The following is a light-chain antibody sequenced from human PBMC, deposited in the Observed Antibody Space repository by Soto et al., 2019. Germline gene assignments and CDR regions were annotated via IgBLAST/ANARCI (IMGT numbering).Light chain of an antibody. CDR2: HNY. J-gene: IGLJ1*01. V-gene: IGLV1-40*01. Sequence: QSVLTQPPSVSGAPDQRVTISCTGNSSNIGAGYDVHWYQQLPGTAPKLLIFHNYTRPSGVPARFSGSKSGTSASLTITGLQAEDEADYYCQSYDTSLSGYVFGTGTQLTVL. CDR3: QSYDTSLSGYV. CDR1: SSNIGAGYD.